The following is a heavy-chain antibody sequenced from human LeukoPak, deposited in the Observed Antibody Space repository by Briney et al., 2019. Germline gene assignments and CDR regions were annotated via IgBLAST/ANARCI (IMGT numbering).Heavy chain of an antibody. CDR1: GYSFTTYW. CDR2: IYPGDSDT. Sequence: GESLKISCKNSGYSFTTYWIGWVRQMPGKGLEWMGIIYPGDSDTRYSPSFQGQVTISADKSISTAYLQWSSLKASDSAMYYCARSYYPYDAFDIWGQGTMVTVSS. V-gene: IGHV5-51*01. D-gene: IGHD3-10*01. CDR3: ARSYYPYDAFDI. J-gene: IGHJ3*02.